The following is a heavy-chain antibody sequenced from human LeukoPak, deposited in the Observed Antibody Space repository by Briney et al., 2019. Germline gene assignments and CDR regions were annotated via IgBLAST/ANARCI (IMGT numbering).Heavy chain of an antibody. J-gene: IGHJ4*02. CDR3: ARDGDYHGNSVHFDY. V-gene: IGHV1-46*01. CDR2: INPSGGST. Sequence: ASVKVSCKTSGYTFTNYFIHWVRQAPGQGLEWMGIINPSGGSTTLSPKFQGRITLTRDTSTNTVYLDLSSLRSEDTAVYYCARDGDYHGNSVHFDYWGQGTQVTVSS. CDR1: GYTFTNYF. D-gene: IGHD4-23*01.